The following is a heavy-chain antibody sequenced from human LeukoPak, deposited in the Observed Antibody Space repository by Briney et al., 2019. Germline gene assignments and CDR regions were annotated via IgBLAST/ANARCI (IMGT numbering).Heavy chain of an antibody. CDR2: IYYSGST. Sequence: PSETLSLTCTVSGGCISSSSYYWGWIRQPPGKGLEWIGSIYYSGSTYYNPSLKSRVTISVDTSKNQFSLILSSVTAADTAVCYCARYGIAARPTDYWAQGTLVTVFS. CDR1: GGCISSSSYY. V-gene: IGHV4-39*01. CDR3: ARYGIAARPTDY. D-gene: IGHD6-6*01. J-gene: IGHJ4*02.